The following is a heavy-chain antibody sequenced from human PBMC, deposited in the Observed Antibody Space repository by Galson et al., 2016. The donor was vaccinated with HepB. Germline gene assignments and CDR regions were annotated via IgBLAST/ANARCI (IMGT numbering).Heavy chain of an antibody. D-gene: IGHD3-10*01. CDR2: VWYDGINK. Sequence: SLRLSCAASRFTFSSYGMHWVRQAPGKGLEWVAVVWYDGINKYYADSVKGRFSISRDNSKKTVSLHLNSLTPGDTAVYFCAGGLAGTEALDVWGLGTKVTISS. J-gene: IGHJ3*01. CDR1: RFTFSSYG. CDR3: AGGLAGTEALDV. V-gene: IGHV3-33*08.